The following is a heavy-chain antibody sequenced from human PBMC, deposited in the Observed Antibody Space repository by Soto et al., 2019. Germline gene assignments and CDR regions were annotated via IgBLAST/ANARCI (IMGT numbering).Heavy chain of an antibody. CDR2: INPSGGST. CDR1: GYTFTSYY. CDR3: ARVGIAAAGVYYCYGMDV. V-gene: IGHV1-46*01. J-gene: IGHJ6*02. D-gene: IGHD6-13*01. Sequence: ASVKVSCKASGYTFTSYYMHWVRQAPGQGLEWMGIINPSGGSTSYAQKFQGRVTMTRDTSTSTVYMELSSLRSEDTAVYYCARVGIAAAGVYYCYGMDVWGQGTTVTVSS.